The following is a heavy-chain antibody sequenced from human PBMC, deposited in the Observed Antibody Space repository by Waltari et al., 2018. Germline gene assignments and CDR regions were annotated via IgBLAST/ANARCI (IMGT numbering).Heavy chain of an antibody. J-gene: IGHJ4*02. CDR3: ARVKRSEEMATIFDY. CDR1: GYTFTGYY. Sequence: QVQLVQSGAEVKKPGASVKVSCKASGYTFTGYYMPWVQQAPGQGLEWMGWRNPNSGGTNYVQKFQGRVTMTRDTSISTAYMELSRLRSDDTAVYYCARVKRSEEMATIFDYWGQGTLVTVSS. D-gene: IGHD5-12*01. V-gene: IGHV1-2*02. CDR2: RNPNSGGT.